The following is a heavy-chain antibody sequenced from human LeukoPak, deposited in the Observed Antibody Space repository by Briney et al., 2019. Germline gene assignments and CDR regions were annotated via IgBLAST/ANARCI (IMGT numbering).Heavy chain of an antibody. CDR3: ARAIKRGISLVRGDPDY. CDR2: VSAYNGFT. V-gene: IGHV1-18*01. D-gene: IGHD3-10*01. J-gene: IGHJ4*02. Sequence: EASVKVSCKPSGYTFGNYGIAWVRRAPGQGLEYMGWVSAYNGFTDYTQKFQDRVTMTTDTSTTTGYMELRSLRSDDTAMYYCARAIKRGISLVRGDPDYWGQGTLVTVSS. CDR1: GYTFGNYG.